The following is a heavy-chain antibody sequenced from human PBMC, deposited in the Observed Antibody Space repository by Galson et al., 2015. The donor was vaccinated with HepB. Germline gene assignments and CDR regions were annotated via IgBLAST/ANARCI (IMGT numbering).Heavy chain of an antibody. CDR2: IKQDGSEK. CDR3: ARGVDTAIYYFDY. D-gene: IGHD5-18*01. J-gene: IGHJ4*02. CDR1: GFTFSSYW. Sequence: SLRLSCAASGFTFSSYWMSWVRQAPGKGLEWVANIKQDGSEKYYVDSVKGRFTISRDNAKNSLYLQMNSLRAEDTAVYYCARGVDTAIYYFDYWGQGTLVTVSS. V-gene: IGHV3-7*03.